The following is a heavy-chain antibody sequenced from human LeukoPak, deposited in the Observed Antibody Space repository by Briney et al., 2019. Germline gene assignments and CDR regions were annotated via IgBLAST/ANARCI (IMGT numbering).Heavy chain of an antibody. CDR2: ISYDGSNK. Sequence: GGSLRLSCAASGFTFSSYAMHWVRQAPGKGLEWVAVISYDGSNKYYADSVKGRFTISRDSSNNTLYLQMNSLRAEDTAVYYCASDSGYIVVVPAAGLPDYWGQGTLVTVSS. CDR1: GFTFSSYA. D-gene: IGHD2-2*01. J-gene: IGHJ4*02. V-gene: IGHV3-30-3*01. CDR3: ASDSGYIVVVPAAGLPDY.